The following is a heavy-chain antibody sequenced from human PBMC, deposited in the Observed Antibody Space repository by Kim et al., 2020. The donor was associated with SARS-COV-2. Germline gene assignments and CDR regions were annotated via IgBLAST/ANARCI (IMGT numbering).Heavy chain of an antibody. CDR1: GFTFSSYG. J-gene: IGHJ6*02. CDR3: AKDSYYYDSSGSYYYYGMDV. Sequence: GGSLRLSCAASGFTFSSYGMHWVRQAPGKGLEWVAVISYDGSNKYYADSVKGRFTISRDNSKNTLYLQMNSLRAEDTAVYYCAKDSYYYDSSGSYYYYGMDVWGQGTTVTVSS. CDR2: ISYDGSNK. V-gene: IGHV3-30*18. D-gene: IGHD3-22*01.